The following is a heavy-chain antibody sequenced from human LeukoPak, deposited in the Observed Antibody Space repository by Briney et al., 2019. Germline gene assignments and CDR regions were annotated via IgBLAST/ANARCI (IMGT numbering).Heavy chain of an antibody. CDR1: GGSISSSY. J-gene: IGHJ4*02. CDR2: IYYSGST. V-gene: IGHV4-59*12. D-gene: IGHD3-22*01. CDR3: ARVSDSSGYYYGAPLDY. Sequence: SETLSLTCTVSGGSISSSYWTWIRQPPGKGLEWIGYIYYSGSTNSNPSLKSRVTMSVDTSKNQFSLKLSSVTAADTAVYYCARVSDSSGYYYGAPLDYWGQGTLVTVSS.